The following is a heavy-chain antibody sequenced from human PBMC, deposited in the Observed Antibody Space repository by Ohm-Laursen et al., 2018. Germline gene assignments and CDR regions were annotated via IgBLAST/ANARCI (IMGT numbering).Heavy chain of an antibody. CDR3: ARGSVAATPLVY. CDR2: SSAYNGNT. Sequence: GPVKVSCKASGYTFTTYGVIWVRQAPGQGLEWMGWSSAYNGNTNYAQKLQGRVTMTTDTSTSTAYMELRSLRSDDTAVYYCARGSVAATPLVYWGQGTLVTVSS. V-gene: IGHV1-18*01. CDR1: GYTFTTYG. J-gene: IGHJ4*02. D-gene: IGHD2-15*01.